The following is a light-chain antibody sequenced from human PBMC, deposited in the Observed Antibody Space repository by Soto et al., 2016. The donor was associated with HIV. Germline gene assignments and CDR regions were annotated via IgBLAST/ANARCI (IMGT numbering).Light chain of an antibody. CDR1: NIGREY. Sequence: SYELTQPPSVSVAPGKMATITCGGNNIGREYVYWYQQKLGQAPVLVVSYDSDRPSRIPERFSGSHSGNTATLTISRVEAGDEADYYCQVWDANSDHRGVFGGGTKLTVL. CDR3: QVWDANSDHRGV. J-gene: IGLJ2*01. CDR2: YDS. V-gene: IGLV3-21*04.